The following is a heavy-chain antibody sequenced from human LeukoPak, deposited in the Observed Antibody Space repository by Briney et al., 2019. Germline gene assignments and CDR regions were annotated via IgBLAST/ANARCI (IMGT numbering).Heavy chain of an antibody. D-gene: IGHD4-23*01. J-gene: IGHJ3*01. CDR1: GGSISYYY. Sequence: SETLSLTCTVSGGSISYYYWSWIRQPPGKGLEWIGYIYYSGSTNYNPSLKSRVTISVDTSKNQFSLKLNSVTAADTAVYYCARITYGDNHFDFWGQGTMVTVSS. CDR3: ARITYGDNHFDF. CDR2: IYYSGST. V-gene: IGHV4-59*01.